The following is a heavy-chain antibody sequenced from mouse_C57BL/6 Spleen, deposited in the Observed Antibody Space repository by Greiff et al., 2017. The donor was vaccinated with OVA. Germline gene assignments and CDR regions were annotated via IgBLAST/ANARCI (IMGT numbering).Heavy chain of an antibody. CDR1: GYAFSSSW. Sequence: QVQLQQPGAELVKPGASVKISCKASGYAFSSSWMNWVKQRPGKGLEWIGRIYPGDGDTNYNGKFKGKATLTADKSSSTAYMQLSSLTSEDSAVYFCAREGGGYYYAMDYWGQGTSVTVSS. CDR2: IYPGDGDT. CDR3: AREGGGYYYAMDY. V-gene: IGHV1-82*01. D-gene: IGHD2-2*01. J-gene: IGHJ4*01.